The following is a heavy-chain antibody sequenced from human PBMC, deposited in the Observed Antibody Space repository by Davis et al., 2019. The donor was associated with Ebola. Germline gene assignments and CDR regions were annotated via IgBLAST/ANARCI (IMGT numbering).Heavy chain of an antibody. CDR2: IYYSGST. CDR3: ARGGFRDSFDY. J-gene: IGHJ4*02. Sequence: MPSETLSLTCTVSGGSVSNYYWSWIRQPPGKGLEWIGYIYYSGSTNYNPSLKSRVTISVDTSKNQFSLKLSSVTAADTAVYYCARGGFRDSFDYWGQGTLVTVSS. D-gene: IGHD3-10*01. CDR1: GGSVSNYY. V-gene: IGHV4-59*02.